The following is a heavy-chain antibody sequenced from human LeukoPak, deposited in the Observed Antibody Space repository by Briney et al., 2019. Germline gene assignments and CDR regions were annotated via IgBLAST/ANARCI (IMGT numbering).Heavy chain of an antibody. Sequence: PGGSLRLSCAASGFPFNNAWMSWVRQAPGKGLEWVSSISSSSSYIYYADSVKGRFTISRDDAKNSVYLQMNSLRAEDTAVYYCARVANPYYDFHYWGQGTLVTVSS. CDR3: ARVANPYYDFHY. CDR1: GFPFNNAW. CDR2: ISSSSSYI. D-gene: IGHD3-3*01. J-gene: IGHJ4*02. V-gene: IGHV3-21*01.